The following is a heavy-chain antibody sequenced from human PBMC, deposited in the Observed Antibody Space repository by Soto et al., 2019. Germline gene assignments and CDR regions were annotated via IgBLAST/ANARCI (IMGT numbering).Heavy chain of an antibody. CDR3: ARESKNRREKYYDFWSGYRPGLYYYYGMDV. D-gene: IGHD3-3*01. Sequence: VKVSCKASGGTFSSYAISWVRQAPGQGLEWMGGIIPIFGTANYAQKFQGRVTITADESTSTAYMELSSLRSEDTAVYYCARESKNRREKYYDFWSGYRPGLYYYYGMDVWGQGTTVTVSS. J-gene: IGHJ6*02. CDR2: IIPIFGTA. CDR1: GGTFSSYA. V-gene: IGHV1-69*13.